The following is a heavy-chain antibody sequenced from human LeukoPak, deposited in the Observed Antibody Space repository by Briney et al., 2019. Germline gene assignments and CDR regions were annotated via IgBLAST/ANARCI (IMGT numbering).Heavy chain of an antibody. CDR1: GGSFSGYY. D-gene: IGHD1-26*01. J-gene: IGHJ5*02. V-gene: IGHV4-34*01. CDR2: INHSGST. CDR3: ARRSQWELRGSKRWFDP. Sequence: SETLSLTCAVYGGSFSGYYWSWIRQPPGKGLEWIGEINHSGSTNYNPSLKSRVTISVDTSKNQFSLKLSSVTAADTAVYYCARRSQWELRGSKRWFDPWGQGTLVTVFS.